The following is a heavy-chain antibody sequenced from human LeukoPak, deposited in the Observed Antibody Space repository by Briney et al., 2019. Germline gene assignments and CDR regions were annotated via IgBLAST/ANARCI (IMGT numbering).Heavy chain of an antibody. J-gene: IGHJ6*02. CDR3: ARARLTGYYFYYYGMDV. Sequence: GGSLRLSCAASGFTFSNCEMNWVRQAPGKGLEWVSYISSSGSTIYYADSVKGRFTISRDNAKNSLYLQMNSLRAEDTAVYYCARARLTGYYFYYYGMDVWGQGTTVTVSS. CDR1: GFTFSNCE. CDR2: ISSSGSTI. D-gene: IGHD3-9*01. V-gene: IGHV3-48*03.